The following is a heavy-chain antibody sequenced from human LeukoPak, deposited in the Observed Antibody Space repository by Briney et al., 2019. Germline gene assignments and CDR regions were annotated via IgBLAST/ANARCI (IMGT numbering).Heavy chain of an antibody. CDR1: GFTFSSYA. V-gene: IGHV3-23*01. CDR3: SRGRSGTYYDFDY. Sequence: GGSLRLSCAASGFTFSSYAMSWVRQAPGKGLEWVSTISGTGSNRYYADSVRGRFTISRDNSKNTLSLQMNSLRAEDTAVYYCSRGRSGTYYDFDYWGQGTLVTVSS. CDR2: ISGTGSNR. D-gene: IGHD1-26*01. J-gene: IGHJ4*02.